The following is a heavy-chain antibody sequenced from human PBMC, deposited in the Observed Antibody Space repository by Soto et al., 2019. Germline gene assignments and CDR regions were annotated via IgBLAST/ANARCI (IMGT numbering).Heavy chain of an antibody. J-gene: IGHJ4*02. V-gene: IGHV4-59*01. Sequence: TSETLSLTCTVSGGSISSYYWSWIRQPPGKGLEWIGYIYYSGSTNYNPSLKSRVTISVDTSKNQFSLKLSSVTAADTAVYYCARTYSGSYAFDYWGQGTLVTVSS. CDR1: GGSISSYY. CDR3: ARTYSGSYAFDY. CDR2: IYYSGST. D-gene: IGHD1-26*01.